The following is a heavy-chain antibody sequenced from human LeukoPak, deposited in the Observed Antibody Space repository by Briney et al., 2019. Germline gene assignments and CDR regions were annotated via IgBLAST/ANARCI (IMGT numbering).Heavy chain of an antibody. CDR3: VRDRELTY. CDR1: GSSISIYY. V-gene: IGHV4-59*01. J-gene: IGHJ4*02. CDR2: IYNSGST. Sequence: SETLSLTCTVSGSSISIYYWSWIRQPPGKGLEWIGYIYNSGSTNYNPSLRSRVTISVDTSKNQFSLKLNSVTAADTAVYYCVRDRELTYWSQGTLVTVSS. D-gene: IGHD1-26*01.